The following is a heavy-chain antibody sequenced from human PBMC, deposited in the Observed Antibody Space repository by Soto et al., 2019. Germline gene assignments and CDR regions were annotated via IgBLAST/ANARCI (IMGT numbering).Heavy chain of an antibody. Sequence: EVQLVESGGGSVQPGGSLRLSCAASGFTFSTFSMNWVRQAPERGLEWISYISGGGRPISYADSVKGRFTISRDNAKNSLYLQMDSLTDEDTAVYYCARDLGWAFDSWGQGTLVTVSS. V-gene: IGHV3-48*02. D-gene: IGHD6-19*01. CDR1: GFTFSTFS. CDR2: ISGGGRPI. J-gene: IGHJ4*02. CDR3: ARDLGWAFDS.